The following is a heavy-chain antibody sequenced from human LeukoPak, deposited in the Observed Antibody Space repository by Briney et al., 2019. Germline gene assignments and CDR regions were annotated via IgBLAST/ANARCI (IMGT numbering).Heavy chain of an antibody. J-gene: IGHJ4*02. CDR2: ISTYNGNT. CDR1: GYTFTTYG. D-gene: IGHD3-22*01. CDR3: ARDGNYDSSGYSCFDY. V-gene: IGHV1-18*01. Sequence: ASVKVSCKTSGYTFTTYGISWVRQAPGQGLEWMGWISTYNGNTNYAQKFQGRVTMTTDTSTSTACMELSSLRSEDTAVYYCARDGNYDSSGYSCFDYWGQGTLVTVSS.